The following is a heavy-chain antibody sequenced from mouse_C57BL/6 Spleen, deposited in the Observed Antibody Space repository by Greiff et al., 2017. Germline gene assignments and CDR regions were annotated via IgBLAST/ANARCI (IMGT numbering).Heavy chain of an antibody. D-gene: IGHD2-13*01. CDR3: ARYGDYVPFDY. CDR1: GYAFSSYW. CDR2: IYPGDGDT. V-gene: IGHV1-80*01. J-gene: IGHJ2*01. Sequence: LQESGAELVKPGASVKISCKASGYAFSSYWMNWVKQRPGKGLEWIGQIYPGDGDTNYNGKFKGKATLTADKSSSTAYMQLSSLTSEDSAVYFCARYGDYVPFDYWGQGTTLTVSS.